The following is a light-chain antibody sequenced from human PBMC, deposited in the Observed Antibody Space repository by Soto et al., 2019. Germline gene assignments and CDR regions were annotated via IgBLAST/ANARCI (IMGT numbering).Light chain of an antibody. V-gene: IGKV3-15*01. Sequence: EIVMTQSPATLSVSPGETATLSCRASQSVSYNLAWYQQKPGQGPRLLIYGAFTRATGIPARFSGSGSGTEFTLTISSLQSEDFALYYWQQDKNWPPLTFGGGTKVEIK. CDR1: QSVSYN. CDR2: GAF. CDR3: QQDKNWPPLT. J-gene: IGKJ4*01.